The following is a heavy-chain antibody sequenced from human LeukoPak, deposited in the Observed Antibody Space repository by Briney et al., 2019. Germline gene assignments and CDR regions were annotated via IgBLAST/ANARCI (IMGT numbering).Heavy chain of an antibody. CDR2: IYYSGST. V-gene: IGHV4-59*01. Sequence: SETPSLTCAVYGGSFSSYYWSWIRQPPGKGLEWIGYIYYSGSTNYNPSLKSRVTISVDTSKNQFSLKLSSVTAADTAVYYCARVFTRTAFDYWGQGTLVTVSS. D-gene: IGHD3-16*01. CDR1: GGSFSSYY. J-gene: IGHJ4*02. CDR3: ARVFTRTAFDY.